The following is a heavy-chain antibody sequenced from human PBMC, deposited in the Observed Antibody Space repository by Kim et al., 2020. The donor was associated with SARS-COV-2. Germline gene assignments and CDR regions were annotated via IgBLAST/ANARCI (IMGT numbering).Heavy chain of an antibody. Sequence: GNGDTKFSQKFQGRVTLPSDTSASAAYMELSSLGSEDTAVYYCARSRSLDYWGQGTLVTVSS. V-gene: IGHV1-3*01. J-gene: IGHJ4*02. D-gene: IGHD2-2*01. CDR2: GNGDT. CDR3: ARSRSLDY.